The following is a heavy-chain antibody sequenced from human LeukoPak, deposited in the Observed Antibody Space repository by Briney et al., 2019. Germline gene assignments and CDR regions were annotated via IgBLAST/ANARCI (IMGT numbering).Heavy chain of an antibody. CDR2: IYTSGST. Sequence: KTSETLSLTCTVSGGSISSGSYYGGWIRQPAGEGLEWIGRIYTSGSTNYNPSLKSRVTISVDTSKNQFSLKLSSVTAADTAVYYCARGPGDFWSGYQMDYWGQGTLVTVSS. CDR1: GGSISSGSYY. V-gene: IGHV4-61*02. CDR3: ARGPGDFWSGYQMDY. J-gene: IGHJ4*02. D-gene: IGHD3-3*01.